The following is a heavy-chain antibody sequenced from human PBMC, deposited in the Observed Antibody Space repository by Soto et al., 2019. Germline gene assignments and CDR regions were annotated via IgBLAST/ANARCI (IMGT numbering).Heavy chain of an antibody. CDR2: ISGYNGNT. Sequence: QVQLVQSGAEVKKHGASVKVSCKASGYTFTSYGVSWVRQAPGQGLEWMGWISGYNGNTNYALKLQGRGTMTTDTTTSTAHMELRSLRSDDTAVYYCARAGKYYYGSGSPSYYGMDVWGQGITVTVSS. J-gene: IGHJ6*02. CDR3: ARAGKYYYGSGSPSYYGMDV. V-gene: IGHV1-18*04. CDR1: GYTFTSYG. D-gene: IGHD3-10*01.